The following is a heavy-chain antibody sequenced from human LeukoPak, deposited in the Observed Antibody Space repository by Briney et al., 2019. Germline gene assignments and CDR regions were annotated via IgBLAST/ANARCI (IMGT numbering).Heavy chain of an antibody. V-gene: IGHV3-11*04. J-gene: IGHJ4*02. D-gene: IGHD1-26*01. CDR3: ARDVGATEDYFDY. Sequence: GGSLRLSCAASGFTFSDYYVSWIRQAPGKGLEWVSYISSSGSITYYADSVKGRFTISRDNAKNSLYLQMNSLRAEDTAVYYCARDVGATEDYFDYWGQGTLVTVSS. CDR1: GFTFSDYY. CDR2: ISSSGSIT.